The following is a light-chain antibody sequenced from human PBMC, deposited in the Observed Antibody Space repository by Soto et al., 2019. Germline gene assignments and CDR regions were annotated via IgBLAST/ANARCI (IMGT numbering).Light chain of an antibody. CDR2: RNS. J-gene: IGLJ3*02. V-gene: IGLV1-47*01. CDR1: SSNIGSNY. Sequence: QSVLTQPPSASGTPGQRVIISCSGSSSNIGSNYVYWYQHLPGTAPKLLIYRNSPRPSGVPDRFSGSKSGTSASLAISGLRSEDEADYYCAAWDDSLSGWVFGGGTKLTVL. CDR3: AAWDDSLSGWV.